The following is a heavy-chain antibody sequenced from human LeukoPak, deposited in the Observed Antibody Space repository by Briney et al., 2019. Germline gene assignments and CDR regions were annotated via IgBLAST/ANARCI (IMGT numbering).Heavy chain of an antibody. D-gene: IGHD1-26*01. V-gene: IGHV3-23*01. J-gene: IGHJ5*02. CDR1: GFTFSSYA. CDR3: ARAGSGRSPDWFDP. CDR2: ISGSGDNT. Sequence: GGSLRLSCAASGFTFSSYAMNWVRQAPGKGLEWISSISGSGDNTYYADSVKGRFTISRDNSKNTLYLQMNSLRAEDTAVYYCARAGSGRSPDWFDPWGQGTLVTVSS.